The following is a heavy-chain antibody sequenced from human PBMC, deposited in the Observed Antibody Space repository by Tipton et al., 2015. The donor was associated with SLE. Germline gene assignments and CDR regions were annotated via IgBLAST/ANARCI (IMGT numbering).Heavy chain of an antibody. V-gene: IGHV4-4*02. CDR3: ARGDKVTTMWGGLSNAEYFQH. Sequence: TLSLTCAVYGGSISSRNWWSWIRQPPGKGLEWMGEVDPSGSTNYNPSLESRVTISVDTSKNQFSLKLSSVAATDTAVYYCARGDKVTTMWGGLSNAEYFQHWGQGTLVTVSS. CDR1: GGSISSRNW. CDR2: VDPSGST. D-gene: IGHD2-21*02. J-gene: IGHJ1*01.